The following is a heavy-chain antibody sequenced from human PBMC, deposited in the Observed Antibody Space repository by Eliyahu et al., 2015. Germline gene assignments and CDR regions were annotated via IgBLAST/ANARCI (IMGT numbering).Heavy chain of an antibody. CDR2: IYFTGST. D-gene: IGHD1-14*01. Sequence: QLQLQESGPGLVKPSETLSLICTVSGXPIDENNDYWAWIRQPPGAGLEWIGSIYFTGSTFYKPSLKTRVTISVDTSKKQFSLRLTSVTAADTAVYYCARERAGGAAPDYWGQGTLVTVSS. CDR3: ARERAGGAAPDY. V-gene: IGHV4-39*02. CDR1: GXPIDENNDY. J-gene: IGHJ4*02.